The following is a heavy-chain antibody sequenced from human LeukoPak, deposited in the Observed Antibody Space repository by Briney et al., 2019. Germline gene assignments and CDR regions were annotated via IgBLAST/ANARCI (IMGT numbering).Heavy chain of an antibody. Sequence: PGGSLRLSCAVSGFTVSSNFMSWVRQAPGEGLEWVLIIYRDGSTYYVDPVKGRFTISRDNSKNTVYLQMNSLRVEDTAIYYCARELGYNRSWFDYWGQGNLVTVSS. J-gene: IGHJ5*01. V-gene: IGHV3-66*01. CDR3: ARELGYNRSWFDY. D-gene: IGHD1-14*01. CDR1: GFTVSSNF. CDR2: IYRDGST.